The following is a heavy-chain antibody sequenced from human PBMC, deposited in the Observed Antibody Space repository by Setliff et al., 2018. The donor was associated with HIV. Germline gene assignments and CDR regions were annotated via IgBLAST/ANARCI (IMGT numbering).Heavy chain of an antibody. CDR3: VRDLAREIAH. J-gene: IGHJ4*02. Sequence: QTGGSLRLSCAASGFTFSFDWMSWVRQAPGKGLEWVASLTPDGGQVYYADSVRGRFTISRDNGKNSLTLQMNSLRAEDTGLYYCVRDLAREIAHWGQGTLVTVSS. D-gene: IGHD3-10*01. V-gene: IGHV3-7*01. CDR2: LTPDGGQV. CDR1: GFTFSFDW.